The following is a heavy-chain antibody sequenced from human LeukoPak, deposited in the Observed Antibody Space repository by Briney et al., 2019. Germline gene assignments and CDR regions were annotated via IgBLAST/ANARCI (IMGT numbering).Heavy chain of an antibody. CDR3: ARGGGPTVTTQSSIDY. CDR2: ISYDGSNK. J-gene: IGHJ4*02. D-gene: IGHD4-17*01. CDR1: GFTFSSYA. V-gene: IGHV3-30-3*01. Sequence: GGSLRLSCAASGFTFSSYAMHWVRQAPGKGLEWVAVISYDGSNKYYADSVKGRFTISRDNAKNSLYLQMNSLRAEDAAVYYCARGGGPTVTTQSSIDYWGQGTLVTVSS.